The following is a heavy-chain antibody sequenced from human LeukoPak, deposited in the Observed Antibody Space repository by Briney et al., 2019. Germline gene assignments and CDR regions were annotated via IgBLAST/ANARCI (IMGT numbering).Heavy chain of an antibody. CDR1: GYTFTGYY. V-gene: IGHV1-2*02. CDR2: INPNSGGT. CDR3: ARGLRYFDWLLSD. Sequence: GASVSVSCKASGYTFTGYYMHWVRQAPGQGLEWMGWINPNSGGTNYAQKFQGRVTMTRDTSISTAYMELSRLRSDDTAVYYCARGLRYFDWLLSDWGQGTLVTVSS. J-gene: IGHJ4*02. D-gene: IGHD3-9*01.